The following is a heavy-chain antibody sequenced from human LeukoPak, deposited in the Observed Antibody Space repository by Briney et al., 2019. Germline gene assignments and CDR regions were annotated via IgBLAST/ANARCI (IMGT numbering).Heavy chain of an antibody. CDR1: GYTFTSYG. CDR2: ISGYNGNT. J-gene: IGHJ6*03. D-gene: IGHD5-18*01. Sequence: ASVKVSCKASGYTFTSYGVSWVRQAPGQGLQWMGWISGYNGNTNYAQKLQGRVTMTTDTSTSTAYMELRSLRSDDTAVYYCARSALNTAMGGRGAPVGYYYYMDVWGKGTTVTVSS. CDR3: ARSALNTAMGGRGAPVGYYYYMDV. V-gene: IGHV1-18*01.